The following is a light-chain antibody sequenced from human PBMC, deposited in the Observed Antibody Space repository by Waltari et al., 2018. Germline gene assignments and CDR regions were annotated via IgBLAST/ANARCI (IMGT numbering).Light chain of an antibody. J-gene: IGKJ2*01. Sequence: DIQMTQSPSSLSASVGDRVTITCRASQSISSDLNWYQQKPGKAPKLPVYAASSLQSGVPSRFSGSGSGTDFTLTISSLQPEDFATYYCQQSYSTPYTFGPGTKLEIK. V-gene: IGKV1-39*01. CDR1: QSISSD. CDR2: AAS. CDR3: QQSYSTPYT.